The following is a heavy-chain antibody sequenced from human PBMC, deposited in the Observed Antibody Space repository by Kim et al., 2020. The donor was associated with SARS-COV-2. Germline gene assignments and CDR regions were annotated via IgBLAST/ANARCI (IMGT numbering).Heavy chain of an antibody. CDR3: ARMIVVVKIWGKSYYGMDV. CDR2: INHSGST. Sequence: SETLSLTCAVYGGSFSGYYWSWIRQPPGKGLEWIGEINHSGSTNYNPSLKSRVTISVDTSKNQFSLKLSSVTAADTAVYYCARMIVVVKIWGKSYYGMDVWGQGTTVTVSS. J-gene: IGHJ6*02. D-gene: IGHD3-22*01. V-gene: IGHV4-34*01. CDR1: GGSFSGYY.